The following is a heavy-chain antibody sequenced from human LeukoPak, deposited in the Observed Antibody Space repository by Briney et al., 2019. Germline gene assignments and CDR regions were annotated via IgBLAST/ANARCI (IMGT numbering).Heavy chain of an antibody. V-gene: IGHV4-34*01. D-gene: IGHD2-15*01. J-gene: IGHJ4*02. CDR1: GGSFSGYY. Sequence: SETLSLTCAVYGGSFSGYYWSWLRQPPGKGLEWIGEINHSGSTNYNPSLKSRVTISVDTSKNQFSLKLSSVTAADTAVYYCARSGYCSGGSCYYFDYWGQGTLVTVSS. CDR3: ARSGYCSGGSCYYFDY. CDR2: INHSGST.